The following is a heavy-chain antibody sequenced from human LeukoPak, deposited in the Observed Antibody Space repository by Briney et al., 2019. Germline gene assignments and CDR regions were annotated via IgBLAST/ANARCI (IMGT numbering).Heavy chain of an antibody. CDR1: GYIFTGYY. Sequence: ASVKVSCKASGYIFTGYYIHWVRQAPGQGLEWMGWINPHSGGTNYAQKFQGRVTMTRDTSISTAYMELSRLRSDDTAVYYYARAGLYIASAGDYYFDYWGQGTLVTVSS. CDR2: INPHSGGT. D-gene: IGHD6-13*01. J-gene: IGHJ4*02. CDR3: ARAGLYIASAGDYYFDY. V-gene: IGHV1-2*02.